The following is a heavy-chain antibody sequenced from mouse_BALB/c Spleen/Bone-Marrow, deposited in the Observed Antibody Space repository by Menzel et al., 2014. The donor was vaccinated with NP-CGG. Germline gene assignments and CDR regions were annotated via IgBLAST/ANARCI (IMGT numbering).Heavy chain of an antibody. Sequence: QVQLQQPGAELVKPGASVKLSCKASGYSFTRYYMYWVKQRPGQGLEWIGEINPSNGGINFNEKFKSKATLTVDKSSSTAYMQFGSLTSEDSAVYYCTRSNYGYWYFDVWGAGTTVTVSS. CDR3: TRSNYGYWYFDV. V-gene: IGHV1S81*02. D-gene: IGHD1-1*01. CDR1: GYSFTRYY. J-gene: IGHJ1*01. CDR2: INPSNGGI.